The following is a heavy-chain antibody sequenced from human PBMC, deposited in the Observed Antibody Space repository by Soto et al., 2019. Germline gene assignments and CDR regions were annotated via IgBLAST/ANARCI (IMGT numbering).Heavy chain of an antibody. J-gene: IGHJ6*02. CDR3: ARGTEVVLPWYYYGMDV. D-gene: IGHD2-15*01. CDR1: GGTFSSYA. Sequence: QVQLVQSGAEVKKPGSSVKVSCKASGGTFSSYAISWVRQAPGQGLEWMGGIIPIFGTANYAQKFQGRVTITAXXSXSXXYMELSSLRSEDTAVYYCARGTEVVLPWYYYGMDVWGQGTTVTVSS. V-gene: IGHV1-69*12. CDR2: IIPIFGTA.